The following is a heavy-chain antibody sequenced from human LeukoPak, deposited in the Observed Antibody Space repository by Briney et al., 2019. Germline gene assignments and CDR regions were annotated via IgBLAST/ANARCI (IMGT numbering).Heavy chain of an antibody. V-gene: IGHV4-34*01. CDR2: INHSGST. D-gene: IGHD3-3*01. Sequence: SETLSLTCAVYGGSFSGYYWSWIRQPPGKGLELIGEINHSGSTNYNPSLKSRVTISVDTSKNQFSLKLSSVTAADTAVYYCARGGRLRFLEWPIRGWYGMDVWGQGTTVTVSS. J-gene: IGHJ6*02. CDR3: ARGGRLRFLEWPIRGWYGMDV. CDR1: GGSFSGYY.